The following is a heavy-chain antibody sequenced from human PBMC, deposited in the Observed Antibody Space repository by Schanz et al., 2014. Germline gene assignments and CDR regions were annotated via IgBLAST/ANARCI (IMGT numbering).Heavy chain of an antibody. J-gene: IGHJ6*02. CDR2: ISYDGGNK. D-gene: IGHD1-7*01. Sequence: VHLVESGGGLVQPGGSLRLSCVASGFPFSTYSIHWVRQAPGKGLEWVALISYDGGNKYYADSVKGRFTISRDNSKNTLYLQMNSLRAEDTAVYYCAREYKWNYNDYYDMDVWGQGTTVTVSS. CDR1: GFPFSTYS. V-gene: IGHV3-30*03. CDR3: AREYKWNYNDYYDMDV.